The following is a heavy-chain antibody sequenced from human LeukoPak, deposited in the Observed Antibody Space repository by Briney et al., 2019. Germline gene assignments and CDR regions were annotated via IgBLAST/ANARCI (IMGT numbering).Heavy chain of an antibody. CDR1: GGSLSSGSYY. J-gene: IGHJ4*02. V-gene: IGHV4-61*02. CDR3: ARGTTVVRGMKIYYFDY. CDR2: IYTSGST. Sequence: SETLSLTCTVSGGSLSSGSYYWSWIRQPAGTGLEWIGRIYTSGSTNYNPSLKSRVTISVDTSKNQFSLKLSSVTAADTAVYYCARGTTVVRGMKIYYFDYWGQGTLVTVSS. D-gene: IGHD3-10*02.